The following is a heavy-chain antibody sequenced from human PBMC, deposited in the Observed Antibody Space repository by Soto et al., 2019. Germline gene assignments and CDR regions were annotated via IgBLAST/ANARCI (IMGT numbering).Heavy chain of an antibody. CDR1: GGSISSSSYY. CDR3: ARDLGR. V-gene: IGHV4-39*02. J-gene: IGHJ4*02. CDR2: IYDGSSK. D-gene: IGHD3-16*01. Sequence: PSETLSLTCTVSGGSISSSSYYWGWIRQPPGKGLEWIGSIYDGSSKYYADSVKGRFTISRDNSKNTLYLQMNSLRAEDTAVYYCARDLGRWGQGTLVTVSS.